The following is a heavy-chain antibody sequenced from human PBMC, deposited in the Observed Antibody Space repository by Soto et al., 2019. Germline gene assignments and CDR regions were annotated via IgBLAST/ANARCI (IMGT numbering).Heavy chain of an antibody. Sequence: SETMSLTCAVSGGSFTSNNWWTLVRQPPGQGLEWIGEIYRTGSTNYNPSLKSRVTISLDRSENQFSLKVTSLTAADTAVYYCASRDPGTSVDYWGQGTLVTVSS. D-gene: IGHD1-7*01. J-gene: IGHJ4*02. V-gene: IGHV4-4*02. CDR2: IYRTGST. CDR3: ASRDPGTSVDY. CDR1: GGSFTSNNW.